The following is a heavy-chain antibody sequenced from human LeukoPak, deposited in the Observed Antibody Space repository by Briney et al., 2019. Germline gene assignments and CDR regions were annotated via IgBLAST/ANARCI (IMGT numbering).Heavy chain of an antibody. J-gene: IGHJ3*02. CDR3: ARQSIAARRAFDI. V-gene: IGHV4-59*08. D-gene: IGHD6-6*01. CDR1: GGSISSYY. Sequence: SETLSLTCSVSGGSISSYYWSWIRQPPGKGLEYIGYSYYSGSTDYNTSLKSRVTISVDTSNQFSLMLPSVTAADTAVYYCARQSIAARRAFDIWGQGTMVTVST. CDR2: SYYSGST.